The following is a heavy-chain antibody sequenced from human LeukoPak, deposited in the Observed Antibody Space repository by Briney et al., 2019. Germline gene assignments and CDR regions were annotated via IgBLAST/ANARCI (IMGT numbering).Heavy chain of an antibody. CDR3: ARRPRRGYSKLSWAFDI. CDR2: ISGSDGST. D-gene: IGHD6-13*01. CDR1: GFTFSSYA. V-gene: IGHV3-23*01. Sequence: TGGSLRLSCAASGFTFSSYAMSWVRQAPGKGLEWVSGISGSDGSTNYADSVKGRFTISRENSKNTLYLQMNSLRAEDTAVYYCARRPRRGYSKLSWAFDIWDQGTMVTVSS. J-gene: IGHJ3*02.